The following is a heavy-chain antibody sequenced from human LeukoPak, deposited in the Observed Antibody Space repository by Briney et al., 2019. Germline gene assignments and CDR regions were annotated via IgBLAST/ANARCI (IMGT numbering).Heavy chain of an antibody. CDR1: GYTFTGYY. J-gene: IGHJ4*02. D-gene: IGHD3-22*01. Sequence: ASVKVSCKASGYTFTGYYMHWVRQAPGQGLEWMGWINPNSGGTNYAQKSQGRVTMTRDTSISTAYMELSRLRSDATAVYYCARESADCYDSSGYYYLVYYFDYWGQGTLVTVSS. V-gene: IGHV1-2*02. CDR2: INPNSGGT. CDR3: ARESADCYDSSGYYYLVYYFDY.